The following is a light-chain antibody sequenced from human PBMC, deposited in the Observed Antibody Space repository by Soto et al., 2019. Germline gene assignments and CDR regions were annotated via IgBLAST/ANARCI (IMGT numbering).Light chain of an antibody. V-gene: IGLV2-18*02. CDR1: SSDVGGYNR. J-gene: IGLJ1*01. Sequence: QSALTQPPSVSGSPGQSVTISCTGTSSDVGGYNRVSWYQQPPGTTPKLIIYEVNNRPSGVPERFSGSKSGNTASLTISGLQAEDEADYYCCSYTSSSTYVFGAGTKVTV. CDR2: EVN. CDR3: CSYTSSSTYV.